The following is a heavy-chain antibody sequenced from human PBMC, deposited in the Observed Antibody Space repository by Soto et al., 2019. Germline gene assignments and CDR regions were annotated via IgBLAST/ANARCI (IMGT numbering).Heavy chain of an antibody. CDR3: ARGPEYSSSSSQNFDY. CDR1: GFTFSDYY. V-gene: IGHV3-11*06. Sequence: GGSLRLSCAASGFTFSDYYMSWIRQAPGKGLEWVSYISSSSSYTNYADSVKGRFTISRDNAKNSLYLQMNSLRAEDTAVYYCARGPEYSSSSSQNFDYWGQGTLVTVSS. CDR2: ISSSSSYT. J-gene: IGHJ4*02. D-gene: IGHD6-6*01.